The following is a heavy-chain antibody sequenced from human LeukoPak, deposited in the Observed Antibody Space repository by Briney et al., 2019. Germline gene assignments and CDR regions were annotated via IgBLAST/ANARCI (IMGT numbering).Heavy chain of an antibody. V-gene: IGHV1-46*01. CDR1: GYTFTSYY. J-gene: IGHJ4*02. CDR2: INPSGSST. Sequence: ASVKVSCKASGYTFTSYYLHWVRQAPGQGLEWMGLINPSGSSTSNTQKFQGRVTMTRDTSTSTVYMELSSLRSEDTAVYYCARGGGIGYNFYWGRGTLVTVSS. CDR3: ARGGGIGYNFY. D-gene: IGHD5-24*01.